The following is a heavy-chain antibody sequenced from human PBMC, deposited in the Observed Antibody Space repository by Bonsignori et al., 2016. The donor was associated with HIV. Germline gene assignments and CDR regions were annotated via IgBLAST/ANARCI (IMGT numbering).Heavy chain of an antibody. V-gene: IGHV3-7*01. J-gene: IGHJ4*02. CDR1: GFTFSRYW. D-gene: IGHD3-3*01. CDR3: ARDGGDY. CDR2: IKQDGSET. Sequence: GESLKISCAASGFTFSRYWMSWVRQAPGKGLEWVANIKQDGSETYYEDSVKGRFTISRDNAENSLYLQMNSLRADDTAVYYCARDGGDYWGQGTLVTVSS.